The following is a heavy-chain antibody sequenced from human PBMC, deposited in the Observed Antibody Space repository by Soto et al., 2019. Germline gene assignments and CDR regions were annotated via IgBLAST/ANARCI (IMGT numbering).Heavy chain of an antibody. J-gene: IGHJ6*02. V-gene: IGHV4-30-4*01. Sequence: PSETLSLTCTVSGGSISSGDYYWSWIRQPPGKGLEWIGYIYYSGSTYYNPSLKSRVTISVDTSKNQFSLKLSSVTAADTAVYYCAINYGDYQGLYGMDVWGQGTTVTVS. CDR1: GGSISSGDYY. CDR3: AINYGDYQGLYGMDV. CDR2: IYYSGST. D-gene: IGHD4-17*01.